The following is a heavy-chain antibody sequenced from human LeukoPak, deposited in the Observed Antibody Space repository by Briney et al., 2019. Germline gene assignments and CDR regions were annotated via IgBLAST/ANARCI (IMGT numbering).Heavy chain of an antibody. CDR2: IYPSGST. V-gene: IGHV4-61*02. J-gene: IGHJ6*03. Sequence: SETLSLTCTVSGGSISSGSYSWSRIRQPAGKGLEWIGRIYPSGSTNYNPSLKSRVTISLDTSKNQFSLKLSSVTAADTAVYYCARGFAERYYYYYYMDVWGKGTTVTVSS. D-gene: IGHD3-10*01. CDR3: ARGFAERYYYYYYMDV. CDR1: GGSISSGSYS.